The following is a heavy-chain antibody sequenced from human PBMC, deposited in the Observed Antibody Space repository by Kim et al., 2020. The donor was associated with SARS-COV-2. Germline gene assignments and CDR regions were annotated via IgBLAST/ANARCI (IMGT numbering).Heavy chain of an antibody. CDR3: AKDKLSVATIIRDY. D-gene: IGHD5-12*01. Sequence: AYAMKGRFTIARDNSNNSLYLQMNSLKAEDTDLYYCAKDKLSVATIIRDYWGQGTLVTVSS. V-gene: IGHV3-43D*03. J-gene: IGHJ4*02.